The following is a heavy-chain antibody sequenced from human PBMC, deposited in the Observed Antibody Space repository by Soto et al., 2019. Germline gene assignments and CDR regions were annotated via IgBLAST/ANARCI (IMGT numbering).Heavy chain of an antibody. V-gene: IGHV4-59*12. D-gene: IGHD3-9*01. CDR3: ARDTAVRYSDN. CDR2: IYYSGST. Sequence: SETLSLTCTVSGGSISDYYWSWIRQPPGKGLEWIGYIYYSGSTNYNPSLKSRVTISIDTSKNQFSLKLTSVTAADTAVYYCARDTAVRYSDNGGQETRVTVSS. CDR1: GGSISDYY. J-gene: IGHJ4*02.